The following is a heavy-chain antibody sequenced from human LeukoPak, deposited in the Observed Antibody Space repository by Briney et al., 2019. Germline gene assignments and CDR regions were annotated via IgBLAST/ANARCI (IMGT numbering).Heavy chain of an antibody. D-gene: IGHD6-6*01. J-gene: IGHJ4*02. CDR1: GYTFTSYG. CDR2: ISAYNGNT. CDR3: ARLPISSSFLSVFDY. Sequence: GASVKVSCKASGYTFTSYGISWVRQAPGQGLEWMGWISAYNGNTNYAQKLQGRVTMTTDTSTSTAYMELRSLRSDDTAVYYCARLPISSSFLSVFDYWGRGTLVTVSS. V-gene: IGHV1-18*01.